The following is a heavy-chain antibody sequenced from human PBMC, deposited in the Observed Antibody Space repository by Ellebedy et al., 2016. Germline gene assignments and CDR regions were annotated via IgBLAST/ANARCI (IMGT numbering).Heavy chain of an antibody. Sequence: ASVKVSXKASGYIFTSFAIHWVRQAPGHGLEWMGWINAGDGNAKYAQKFQDRVTITRDTSASTAYMELSSLRSEDTAVYYCARIYVTAAVGWLDPWGQGTLVTVSS. CDR1: GYIFTSFA. CDR2: INAGDGNA. V-gene: IGHV1-3*01. CDR3: ARIYVTAAVGWLDP. D-gene: IGHD6-13*01. J-gene: IGHJ5*02.